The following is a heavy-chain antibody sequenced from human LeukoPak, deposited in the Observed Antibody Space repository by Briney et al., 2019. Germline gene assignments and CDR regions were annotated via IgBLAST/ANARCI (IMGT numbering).Heavy chain of an antibody. CDR2: ISGSGGST. Sequence: QPGGSLRLSCAASGFTFSSYAMSWVRQAPGKGLEWVSAISGSGGSTYYADSVKGRFTISGDNSKDTLYLQMNSLRAEDTAVYYCARGRDKSSSSWFDYWGQGTLVTVSS. CDR1: GFTFSSYA. D-gene: IGHD6-6*01. J-gene: IGHJ4*02. CDR3: ARGRDKSSSSWFDY. V-gene: IGHV3-23*01.